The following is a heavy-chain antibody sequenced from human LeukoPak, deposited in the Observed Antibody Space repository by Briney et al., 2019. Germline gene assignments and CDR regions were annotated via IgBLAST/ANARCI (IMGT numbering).Heavy chain of an antibody. CDR1: GFTFSSYA. CDR3: ARGHYYDSSGYYHYFDY. Sequence: PGGSLRLSCAASGFTFSSYAMHWVRQAPGKGLEWVAVISYDGSNKYYANSVKGRFTISRDNSKNTLYLQMNSLRAEDTAVYYCARGHYYDSSGYYHYFDYWGQGTLVTVSS. D-gene: IGHD3-22*01. J-gene: IGHJ4*02. CDR2: ISYDGSNK. V-gene: IGHV3-30*04.